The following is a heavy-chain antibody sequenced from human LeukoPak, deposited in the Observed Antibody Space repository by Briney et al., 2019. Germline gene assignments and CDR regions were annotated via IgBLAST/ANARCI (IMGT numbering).Heavy chain of an antibody. V-gene: IGHV4-59*08. CDR1: GGSISSYY. D-gene: IGHD5-24*01. Sequence: PSETLSLTCTVSGGSISSYYWSWIRQPPGKGLEWIGYIYYSGSTNYNPSLKSRVTISVDTSKNQFSLKLSSVTAADTAVYYCASLKSRCSFDLWGRGTLVTVSS. CDR2: IYYSGST. CDR3: ASLKSRCSFDL. J-gene: IGHJ2*01.